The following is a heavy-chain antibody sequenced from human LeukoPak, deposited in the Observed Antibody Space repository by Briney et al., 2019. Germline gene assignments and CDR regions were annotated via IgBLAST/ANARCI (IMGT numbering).Heavy chain of an antibody. Sequence: GGSLRLSCAASGFTFSSYGMSWVRQAPGKGLEWVSAISDSGGRTYYADSVKGRFTISRYNSKNTLYLQMNSLSAEDTAVYYCANIRSPNYWGQGTLVTVSS. CDR2: ISDSGGRT. D-gene: IGHD1-14*01. CDR3: ANIRSPNY. V-gene: IGHV3-23*01. J-gene: IGHJ4*02. CDR1: GFTFSSYG.